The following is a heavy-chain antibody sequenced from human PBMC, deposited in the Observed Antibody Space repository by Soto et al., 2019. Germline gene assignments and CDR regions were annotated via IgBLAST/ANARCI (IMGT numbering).Heavy chain of an antibody. CDR3: ARRGQYCSTSSCRFDP. CDR1: GYSFSDYW. CDR2: IYPGDSDT. D-gene: IGHD2-2*01. J-gene: IGHJ5*02. Sequence: LGESLKISCKASGYSFSDYWIGWVRQMPGKGLEWMVVIYPGDSDTRYSPSFHGQVTISADKSISTTYLQWSSLKASDTAMYYCARRGQYCSTSSCRFDPWGQGTLVTVSS. V-gene: IGHV5-51*01.